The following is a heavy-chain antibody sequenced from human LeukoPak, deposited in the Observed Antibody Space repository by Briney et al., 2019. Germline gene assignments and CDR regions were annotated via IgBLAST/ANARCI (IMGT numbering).Heavy chain of an antibody. CDR3: ARDRAGYNN. Sequence: GGSLRLSCEASGFTFSSYAMHWVRQAPGKGLEWVAVISYDGSNKYYADSVKGRFTISRDNSKNTLYLQMNSLRAEDTAVYYCARDRAGYNNWGQGTLVTVSS. CDR2: ISYDGSNK. J-gene: IGHJ4*02. D-gene: IGHD1-14*01. V-gene: IGHV3-30-3*01. CDR1: GFTFSSYA.